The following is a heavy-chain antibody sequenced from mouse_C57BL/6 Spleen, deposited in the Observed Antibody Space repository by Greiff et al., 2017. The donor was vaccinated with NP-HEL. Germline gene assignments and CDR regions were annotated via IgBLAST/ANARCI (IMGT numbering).Heavy chain of an antibody. CDR1: GYTFTSYW. CDR3: ARGSGTNYFDY. J-gene: IGHJ2*01. V-gene: IGHV1-59*01. CDR2: IDPSESYT. D-gene: IGHD4-1*01. Sequence: QVQLQQSGAELVRPGTSVKLSCKASGYTFTSYWMHWVKQRPGQGLEWIGVIDPSESYTNYNQKFKGKATLTVDTSSSTAYMQLSSLTSEDSAVYYCARGSGTNYFDYWGQGTTLTVSS.